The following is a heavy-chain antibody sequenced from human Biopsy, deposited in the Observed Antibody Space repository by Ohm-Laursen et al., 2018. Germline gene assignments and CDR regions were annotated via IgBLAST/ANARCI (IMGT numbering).Heavy chain of an antibody. CDR3: ASMPAAIHEPNYSYYGMHV. Sequence: GTLSLTCTVSGSSVNSYSWSWIRQPPGKGLEWIGYIYYSGSINYNPSLKSRVTISLDTSKNQFSLKLSSVTAADTAVYYCASMPAAIHEPNYSYYGMHVWGQGTTVTVSS. V-gene: IGHV4-59*08. CDR1: GSSVNSYS. CDR2: IYYSGSI. J-gene: IGHJ6*02. D-gene: IGHD2-2*02.